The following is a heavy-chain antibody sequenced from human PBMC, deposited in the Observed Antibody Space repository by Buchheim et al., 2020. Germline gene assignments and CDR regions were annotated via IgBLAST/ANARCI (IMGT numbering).Heavy chain of an antibody. CDR2: INPNSGGT. Sequence: QVQLVQSGAEVKKPGASVKVSCKASGYTFTGYYMHWVRQAPGQGLEWMGWINPNSGGTNYAKKFQGRVTMTRDTSISTAYMELSRLRSDDTSVYYCARAETGYCSSTSCYGGGMDVWGQGTT. J-gene: IGHJ6*02. D-gene: IGHD2-2*01. V-gene: IGHV1-2*02. CDR3: ARAETGYCSSTSCYGGGMDV. CDR1: GYTFTGYY.